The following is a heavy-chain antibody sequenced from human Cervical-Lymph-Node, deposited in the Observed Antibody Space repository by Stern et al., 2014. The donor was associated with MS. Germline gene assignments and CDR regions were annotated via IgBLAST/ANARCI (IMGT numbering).Heavy chain of an antibody. D-gene: IGHD6-19*01. Sequence: MQLVESGAEVKKPGASVKVSCKASGYTFIDYYMQWVRQVPGQGLEWMGRINPDGGGTTYAQKFQGRVAMTRDTSTTTVYMELTSLTSADTAVYFCARDLVGSGWSMDSWGQGTLVAVAT. V-gene: IGHV1-2*06. CDR3: ARDLVGSGWSMDS. CDR2: INPDGGGT. CDR1: GYTFIDYY. J-gene: IGHJ4*02.